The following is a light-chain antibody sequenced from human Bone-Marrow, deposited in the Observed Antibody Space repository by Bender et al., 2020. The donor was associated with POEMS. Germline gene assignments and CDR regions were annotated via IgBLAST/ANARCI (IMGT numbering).Light chain of an antibody. Sequence: QSVLTQPPSASGTPGQRVTISCSGGSSNIGAHAVNWYQHLPGTDPKLLIYSSHRRPSEVPDRFSGSRSGTSASLAISGLQSEDEAEYYCAVWDDSLNGWVFGGGTKLTVL. CDR2: SSH. J-gene: IGLJ3*02. CDR3: AVWDDSLNGWV. CDR1: SSNIGAHA. V-gene: IGLV1-44*01.